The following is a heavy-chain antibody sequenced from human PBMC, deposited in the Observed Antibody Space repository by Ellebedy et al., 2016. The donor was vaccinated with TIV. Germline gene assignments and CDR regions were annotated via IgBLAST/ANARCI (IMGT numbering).Heavy chain of an antibody. D-gene: IGHD5-18*01. Sequence: GESLKISCAASGFTFSTYGMSWVRQAPGKGLEWVSAISGSGDSTYYADSVKGHFTISRDNSKNTLYLQVSSLRAEDTAMYYCVRRGVSYGYDYWGLGTLVTVSS. J-gene: IGHJ4*01. V-gene: IGHV3-23*01. CDR3: VRRGVSYGYDY. CDR2: ISGSGDST. CDR1: GFTFSTYG.